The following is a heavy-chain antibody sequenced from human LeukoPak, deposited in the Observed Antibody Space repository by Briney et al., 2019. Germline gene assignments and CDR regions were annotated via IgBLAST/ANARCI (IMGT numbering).Heavy chain of an antibody. V-gene: IGHV3-66*01. Sequence: GGSLRLSCAASGFSVSSNYMSWVRQAPGKGLEWVSVIYSGGSTYYADSVKGRFTISRDNSKNTLYLQMNSLRAEDTAVYYCARDSSYSSGWKFDYWGQGTLVTVFS. CDR3: ARDSSYSSGWKFDY. CDR1: GFSVSSNY. D-gene: IGHD6-19*01. CDR2: IYSGGST. J-gene: IGHJ4*02.